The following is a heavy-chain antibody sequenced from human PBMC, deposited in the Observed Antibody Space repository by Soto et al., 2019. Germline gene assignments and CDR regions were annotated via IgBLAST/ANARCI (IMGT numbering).Heavy chain of an antibody. CDR1: GYTFTVYY. CDR3: AREVVEMATIYDY. J-gene: IGHJ4*02. Sequence: QVQLVQSGAEVKKPGASVKVSCKASGYTFTVYYMHWVRQAPGQGLEWMGWINPNSGGTNYAQKFQGRVTMTRDTSISTAYMELSRLRSDATAVYYCAREVVEMATIYDYWGQGTLVTVSS. CDR2: INPNSGGT. D-gene: IGHD5-12*01. V-gene: IGHV1-2*02.